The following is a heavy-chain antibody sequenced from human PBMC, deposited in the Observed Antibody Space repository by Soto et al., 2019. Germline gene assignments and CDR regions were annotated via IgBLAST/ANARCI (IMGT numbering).Heavy chain of an antibody. CDR2: ISGSDDST. V-gene: IGHV3-23*01. J-gene: IGHJ4*02. D-gene: IGHD6-6*01. Sequence: EVQLLESGGGLVQPGESPRLSCAASGFTFSSYAMSWVRQAPGKGLEWVSVISGSDDSTYYADSVKGRFTISRDNSKHTLYLQMNSLRAEDTAVYYCAKRSSSSTFDYWGQGTLVTVSS. CDR1: GFTFSSYA. CDR3: AKRSSSSTFDY.